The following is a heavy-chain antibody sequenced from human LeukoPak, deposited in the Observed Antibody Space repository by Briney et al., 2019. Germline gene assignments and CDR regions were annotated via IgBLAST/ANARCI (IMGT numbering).Heavy chain of an antibody. Sequence: GGSLRLSCAASGFTFGDYAMSWVRQAPGKGLEWVGFIRTEAYDGATDYGASVKGRFTISRDDSKNIAYLQMNSLNTEDTAVYYCTRTFGYYYFYIGVRGKGTTVIVSS. D-gene: IGHD3-16*01. J-gene: IGHJ6*03. V-gene: IGHV3-49*04. CDR3: TRTFGYYYFYIGV. CDR1: GFTFGDYA. CDR2: IRTEAYDGAT.